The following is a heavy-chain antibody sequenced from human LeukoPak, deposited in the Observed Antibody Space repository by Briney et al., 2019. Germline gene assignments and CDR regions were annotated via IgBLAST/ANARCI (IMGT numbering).Heavy chain of an antibody. CDR1: GFSFSNYG. CDR3: AKDFPSRDNFWSGYYTDFDY. V-gene: IGHV3-30*02. Sequence: GGSRRLSCAASGFSFSNYGMHWVRQPPGKGLEWVAFIRYDGSNKHYADSVKGRFSISRDNSKTTLYLQMNSLRPEDTAVFYCAKDFPSRDNFWSGYYTDFDYWGQGTLVTVSS. D-gene: IGHD3-3*01. J-gene: IGHJ4*02. CDR2: IRYDGSNK.